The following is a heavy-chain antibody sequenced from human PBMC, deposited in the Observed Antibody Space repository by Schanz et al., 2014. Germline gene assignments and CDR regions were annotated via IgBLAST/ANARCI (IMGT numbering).Heavy chain of an antibody. V-gene: IGHV4-4*07. Sequence: QVHLQESGPGLVKPSETLSVTCTVSGGSINNYFWTWIRQPAGKGLEWIGRIYCNGISHYNPSLESRVTMSVDTSKNKFSLNLTPVTPADTAIYYCVRVKGEHSGHDYIVYWGQGIQVTVSP. J-gene: IGHJ4*02. CDR1: GGSINNYF. CDR2: IYCNGIS. CDR3: VRVKGEHSGHDYIVY. D-gene: IGHD5-12*01.